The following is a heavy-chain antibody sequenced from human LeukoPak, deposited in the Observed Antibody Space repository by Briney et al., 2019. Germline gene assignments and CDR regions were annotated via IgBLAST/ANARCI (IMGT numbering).Heavy chain of an antibody. CDR2: IYSGGAI. J-gene: IGHJ4*02. CDR3: AKGRFNSGGAPDY. V-gene: IGHV3-53*01. D-gene: IGHD2-15*01. Sequence: PGGSLRLSCVASGFAVGSNYMSWVRQAPGKGLEWVSLIYSGGAIRYADSVKGRFTISRDSSKNTLFLQMNDLTVEDTARYYCAKGRFNSGGAPDYWGQGTLVTVSS. CDR1: GFAVGSNY.